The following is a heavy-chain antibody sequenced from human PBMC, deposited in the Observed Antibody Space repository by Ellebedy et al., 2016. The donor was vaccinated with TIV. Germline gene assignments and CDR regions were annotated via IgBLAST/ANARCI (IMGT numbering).Heavy chain of an antibody. CDR1: GFTFGTYA. CDR3: VKQSGMIDY. D-gene: IGHD1-14*01. CDR2: ISGGGGST. Sequence: GESLKISXAASGFTFGTYAMSWVRQAPGKGLERVSAISGGGGSTYYADSVKGRFTISRDNSKNTLYLQMNSLRAEDTAVHYCVKQSGMIDYWGQGTLVTVSS. V-gene: IGHV3-23*01. J-gene: IGHJ4*02.